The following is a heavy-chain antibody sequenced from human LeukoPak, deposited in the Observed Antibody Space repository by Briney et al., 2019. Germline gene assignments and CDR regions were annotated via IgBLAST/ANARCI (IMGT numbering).Heavy chain of an antibody. CDR1: GFTLSRYS. CDR3: ARGPAASGYYDSRGRYGYFDY. Sequence: PGGSLRLSCAASGFTLSRYSMNWVRQAPGKGLEWVSAISGSGGSTYYADSVKGRFTISRDNSKNSLYLQMNSLRAEDTAVYYCARGPAASGYYDSRGRYGYFDYWGQGTLVTVSS. D-gene: IGHD3-22*01. J-gene: IGHJ4*02. CDR2: ISGSGGST. V-gene: IGHV3-23*01.